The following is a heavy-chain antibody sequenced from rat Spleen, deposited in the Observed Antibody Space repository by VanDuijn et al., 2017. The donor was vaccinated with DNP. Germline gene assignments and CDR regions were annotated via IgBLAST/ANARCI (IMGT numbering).Heavy chain of an antibody. D-gene: IGHD4-6*01. V-gene: IGHV5-7*01. CDR1: GFTFSDYY. CDR3: AKHLGDY. Sequence: EVQLVESGGGLVQPGRSLKLSCAASGFTFSDYYLAWVRQAPTKGLEWVAYISYDGGSTYSGDSVKGRFTISRDNAKNTLYLQMDSLRSEDTATYYWAKHLGDYWGQGVMVTVSS. J-gene: IGHJ2*01. CDR2: ISYDGGST.